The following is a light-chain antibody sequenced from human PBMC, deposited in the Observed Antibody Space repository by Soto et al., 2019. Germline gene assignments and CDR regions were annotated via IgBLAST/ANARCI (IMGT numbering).Light chain of an antibody. J-gene: IGKJ4*01. CDR2: LGS. CDR1: EGLLFSNGNHY. V-gene: IGKV2-28*01. CDR3: MQALQNPLT. Sequence: EIVLTQSPLSLPVTPGDPASISCRSSEGLLFSNGNHYLDWYLQKPGQPPQLLMYLGSSRASGVPDRFSGSGSGTAFTLTISRVEAEDVGVYYCMQALQNPLTFGGGTKVDIK.